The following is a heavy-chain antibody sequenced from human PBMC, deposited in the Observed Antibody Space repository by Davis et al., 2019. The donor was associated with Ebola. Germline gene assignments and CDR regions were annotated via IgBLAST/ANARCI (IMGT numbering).Heavy chain of an antibody. CDR1: GFTVSSNY. D-gene: IGHD6-19*01. CDR2: IYSGGST. V-gene: IGHV3-53*01. J-gene: IGHJ4*02. CDR3: AKADSSGWYPFDY. Sequence: GESLKISCAASGFTVSSNYMSWVRQAPGKGLEWVSVIYSGGSTYYADSVKGRFTISRDNSKNTLYLQMNSLRAEDTAVYYCAKADSSGWYPFDYWGQGTLVTVSS.